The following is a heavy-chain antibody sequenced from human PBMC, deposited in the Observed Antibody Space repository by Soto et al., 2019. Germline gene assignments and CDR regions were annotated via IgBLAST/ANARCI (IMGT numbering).Heavy chain of an antibody. V-gene: IGHV3-21*01. Sequence: GGSLRLSCAASGFTFSSYSMNWVRQAPGKGLEWFSSISSSSSYIYYADSVKGRFTISRDNAKNSLFLQMNSLRAEDTAVYYCANMRPMARSFDYWGQGTLVTVSS. J-gene: IGHJ4*02. CDR1: GFTFSSYS. D-gene: IGHD3-10*01. CDR2: ISSSSSYI. CDR3: ANMRPMARSFDY.